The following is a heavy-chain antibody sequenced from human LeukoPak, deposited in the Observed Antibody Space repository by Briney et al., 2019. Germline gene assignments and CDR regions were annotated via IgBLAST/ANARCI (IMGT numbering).Heavy chain of an antibody. D-gene: IGHD6-19*01. Sequence: SETLSLTCAVSGGSISSSNWWSWVRQPPGKGLEWIGEIYHSGSTYYNPSLKSRVTISVDTSKNQFSLKLSSVTAADTAVYYCARDPQGSSGWYIGDYWGQGTLVTVSS. V-gene: IGHV4-4*02. CDR1: GGSISSSNW. CDR2: IYHSGST. CDR3: ARDPQGSSGWYIGDY. J-gene: IGHJ4*02.